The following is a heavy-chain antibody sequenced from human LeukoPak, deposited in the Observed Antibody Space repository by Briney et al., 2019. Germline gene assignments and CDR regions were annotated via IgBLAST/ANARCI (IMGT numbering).Heavy chain of an antibody. Sequence: GRSLRLSCAASGFSFSTYGMHWARQSPGRGLEWVAVTSHDGSHKYYADSVKGRFTISRDNSKNTLYLQMNSLRAEDTAVYYCAKAAIFGVRTLVDYWGQGTLVTVSS. J-gene: IGHJ4*02. V-gene: IGHV3-30*18. CDR3: AKAAIFGVRTLVDY. CDR1: GFSFSTYG. CDR2: TSHDGSHK. D-gene: IGHD3-10*01.